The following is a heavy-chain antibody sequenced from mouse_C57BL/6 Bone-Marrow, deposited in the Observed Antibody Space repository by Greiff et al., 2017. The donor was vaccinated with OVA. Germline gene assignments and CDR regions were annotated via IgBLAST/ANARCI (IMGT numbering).Heavy chain of an antibody. CDR2: IDPSDSYT. CDR3: AVYDGYYRDY. V-gene: IGHV1-69*01. CDR1: GYTFTSYW. Sequence: QVQLQQPGAELVMPGASVKLSCKASGYTFTSYWMHWVKQRPGQGLEWIGEIDPSDSYTNYNQKFKGKSTLTVDKSSTTAYMQLSSLTSEDSAVYSCAVYDGYYRDYWGQGTSVTVSS. D-gene: IGHD2-3*01. J-gene: IGHJ4*01.